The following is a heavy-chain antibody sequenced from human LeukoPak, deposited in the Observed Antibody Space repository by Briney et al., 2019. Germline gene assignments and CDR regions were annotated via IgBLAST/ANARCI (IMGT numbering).Heavy chain of an antibody. CDR1: GFTFSSYA. J-gene: IGHJ6*02. V-gene: IGHV3-30*04. Sequence: PGRSLRLSCAASGFTFSSYAMHWVRQAPGKGLEWVAVISYVGSSKYYAASVKGRFTISRDNSKNTLNLQMNSLRAEDTAVYYCARDGYSSSSTYYYYYGMDVWGQGTTVTVSS. D-gene: IGHD6-6*01. CDR2: ISYVGSSK. CDR3: ARDGYSSSSTYYYYYGMDV.